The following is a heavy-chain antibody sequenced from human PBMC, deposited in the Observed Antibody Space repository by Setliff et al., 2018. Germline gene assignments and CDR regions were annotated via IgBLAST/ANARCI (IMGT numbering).Heavy chain of an antibody. D-gene: IGHD3-22*01. CDR1: GFAVSGAY. J-gene: IGHJ4*02. V-gene: IGHV3-7*01. CDR2: INQDGSQK. Sequence: GSLRLSCAGSGFAVSGAYMSWVRQAPGKGLEWVANINQDGSQKYYVGSVRGRFTISRDNAKSSLYLQMNSLRGEDTAMYYCARDDGILYDSSGYPGYWGQGTLVTVSS. CDR3: ARDDGILYDSSGYPGY.